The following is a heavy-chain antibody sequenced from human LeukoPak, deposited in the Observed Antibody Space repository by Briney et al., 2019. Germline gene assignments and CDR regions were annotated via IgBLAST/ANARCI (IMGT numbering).Heavy chain of an antibody. CDR2: INPNSGGT. J-gene: IGHJ3*02. CDR3: ARKRGVSSGREGAFDI. Sequence: GASVKVSCKASGYTFTGYYMHWVRQAPGQGLEWMGWINPNSGGTNYAQKFQGRVTMTRDTSISTAYMELSRLRSDDTAVYYCARKRGVSSGREGAFDIWGQGTMVTVSS. D-gene: IGHD3-22*01. V-gene: IGHV1-2*02. CDR1: GYTFTGYY.